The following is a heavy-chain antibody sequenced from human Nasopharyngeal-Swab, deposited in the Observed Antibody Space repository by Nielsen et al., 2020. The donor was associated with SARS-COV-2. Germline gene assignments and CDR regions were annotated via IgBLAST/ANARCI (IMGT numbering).Heavy chain of an antibody. CDR3: AGGNSADH. CDR2: IKEDGSEK. CDR1: GFNFSSYW. J-gene: IGHJ4*02. D-gene: IGHD4-23*01. V-gene: IGHV3-7*03. Sequence: GESLKISCAASGFNFSSYWMSWVRQAPGKGLEWVANIKEDGSEKYYVDSVKGRFTISRDNAKNSLYLQMNSLRAEDTAVYYCAGGNSADHWGQGTLVTVSS.